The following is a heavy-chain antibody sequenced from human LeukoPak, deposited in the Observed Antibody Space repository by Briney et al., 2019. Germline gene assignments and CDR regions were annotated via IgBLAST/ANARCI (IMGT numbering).Heavy chain of an antibody. CDR3: ARGAVTTFWFHA. Sequence: ASVKVSCKASGYTFTGYYMHWVRQAPGQGLEWMGWINPNSGGTNYAQKFQGRVTVTRDTSISTAYMELSRLRSDDTAVYYCARGAVTTFWFHAWGQGTLVTVCS. D-gene: IGHD4-11*01. V-gene: IGHV1-2*02. CDR2: INPNSGGT. CDR1: GYTFTGYY. J-gene: IGHJ5*02.